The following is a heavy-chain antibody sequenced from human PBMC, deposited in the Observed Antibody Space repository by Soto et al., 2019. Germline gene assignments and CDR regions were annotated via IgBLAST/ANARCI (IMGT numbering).Heavy chain of an antibody. Sequence: SGPTRVNPTQTLTLTCTFSGFPPSTSREGAGLIRQPPGKALEWLALIYWDDDKRYSPFLKSRLTFTKDTSKNQVVLTMTNMDPVDTATYYCAHKGGRGAGMDVWGQGTTVTVSS. D-gene: IGHD2-15*01. CDR1: GFPPSTSREG. V-gene: IGHV2-5*02. CDR2: IYWDDDK. J-gene: IGHJ6*02. CDR3: AHKGGRGAGMDV.